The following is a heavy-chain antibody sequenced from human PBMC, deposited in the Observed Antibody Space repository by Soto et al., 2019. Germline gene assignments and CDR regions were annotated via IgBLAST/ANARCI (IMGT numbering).Heavy chain of an antibody. CDR2: IIPIFGTE. D-gene: IGHD2-2*01. V-gene: IGHV1-69*01. Sequence: QVQLLQSGAEVKKPGSSVKVSCKVSGGTFSSHSINWVRQAPGQGPEWMGGIIPIFGTENYAQKFQGRVTITADESTSTAYMELSSLTSEDTALYYCSTSVYCSTTRCYYYYGLDVWGQGTTVIVSS. CDR3: STSVYCSTTRCYYYYGLDV. CDR1: GGTFSSHS. J-gene: IGHJ6*02.